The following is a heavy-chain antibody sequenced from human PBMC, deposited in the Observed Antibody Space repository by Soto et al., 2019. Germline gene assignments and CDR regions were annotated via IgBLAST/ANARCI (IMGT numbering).Heavy chain of an antibody. CDR1: GGSISSSSHY. J-gene: IGHJ4*02. Sequence: SETLSLTCTVSGGSISSSSHYWGWIRQPPGKGLEWIGSIYYSGSTYYNPSLKSRVTISVDTSKNQFSLKLSSVTAADTAVYYCARHASSGWFRWGQGTLVTVSS. V-gene: IGHV4-39*01. CDR3: ARHASSGWFR. D-gene: IGHD6-19*01. CDR2: IYYSGST.